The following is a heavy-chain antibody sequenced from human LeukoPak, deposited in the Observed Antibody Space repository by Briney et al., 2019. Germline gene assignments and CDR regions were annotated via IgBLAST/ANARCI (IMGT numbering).Heavy chain of an antibody. D-gene: IGHD3-22*01. V-gene: IGHV4-59*01. Sequence: PSETLSLTCAVYGGSFSGYYWSWIRQPPGKGLEWIGYIYYSGSTNYNPSLKSRVTISVDTSKNQFSLKLSSVTAADTAVYYCARDLAAYYYDSSAPYAFDIWGQGTMVTVSS. CDR3: ARDLAAYYYDSSAPYAFDI. CDR2: IYYSGST. J-gene: IGHJ3*02. CDR1: GGSFSGYY.